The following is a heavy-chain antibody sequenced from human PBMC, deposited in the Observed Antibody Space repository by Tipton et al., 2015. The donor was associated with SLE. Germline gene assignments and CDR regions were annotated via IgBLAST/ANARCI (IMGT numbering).Heavy chain of an antibody. CDR2: INHSGST. V-gene: IGHV4-34*01. Sequence: TLSLTCAVYGGSFSDYYWSWIRQPPGKGLEWIGQINHSGSTNYNPSLKSRVAITVDTSKNQFSLRLRSVTAADTAMYFCARHLGAHNWNYWGQGTLVTVSS. D-gene: IGHD1-20*01. CDR1: GGSFSDYY. J-gene: IGHJ4*02. CDR3: ARHLGAHNWNY.